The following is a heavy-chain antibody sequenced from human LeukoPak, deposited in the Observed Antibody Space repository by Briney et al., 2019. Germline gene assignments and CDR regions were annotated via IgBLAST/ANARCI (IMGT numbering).Heavy chain of an antibody. CDR3: AKKSFDGSGYDLDY. Sequence: QSGGSLRLSCAASGFTFSSYGMIWVRQAPGKGLEWVSSISGSGDSTYYADSVKGRFSISRDNSKNTLYLQMNSLRAEDTAVYYCAKKSFDGSGYDLDYWGQGTLVTVSS. CDR1: GFTFSSYG. D-gene: IGHD5-12*01. J-gene: IGHJ4*02. CDR2: ISGSGDST. V-gene: IGHV3-23*01.